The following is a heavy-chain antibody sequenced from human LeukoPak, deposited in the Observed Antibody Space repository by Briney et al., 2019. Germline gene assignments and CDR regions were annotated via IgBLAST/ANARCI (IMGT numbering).Heavy chain of an antibody. Sequence: SETLSLTCTVSGASVGSAGFYWSWIRQPPGGGLEWIVYVYYIDNTNYNPSLKSRVTMSVNPSKNQFSLNLHSVTAADTAMYYCARTQSQSGSYRYYFAYWGQGTLVTDSS. CDR1: GASVGSAGFY. CDR2: VYYIDNT. CDR3: ARTQSQSGSYRYYFAY. D-gene: IGHD1-26*01. V-gene: IGHV4-61*08. J-gene: IGHJ4*02.